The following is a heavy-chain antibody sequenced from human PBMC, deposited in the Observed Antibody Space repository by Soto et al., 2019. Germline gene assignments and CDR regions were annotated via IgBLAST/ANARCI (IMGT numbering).Heavy chain of an antibody. CDR2: ISAYNGKT. D-gene: IGHD5-12*01. Sequence: QVQLVQSGGEVKKPGASVKLSCTASGYTFTSYGISWVRQAPGQGLEWMGWISAYNGKTNYAQNVQGRVTMTTDTSTRTAYMDLRSLRSDGTAVYYCARGGDVNYYHGMDVGGQGTTVTVSS. V-gene: IGHV1-18*01. CDR3: ARGGDVNYYHGMDV. J-gene: IGHJ6*02. CDR1: GYTFTSYG.